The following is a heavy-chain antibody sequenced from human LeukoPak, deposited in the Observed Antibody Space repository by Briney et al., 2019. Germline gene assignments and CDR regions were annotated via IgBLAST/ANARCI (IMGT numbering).Heavy chain of an antibody. CDR3: AKGQELDDGVFDS. CDR2: IRSNGETT. D-gene: IGHD1-1*01. CDR1: GFTFRSIA. V-gene: IGHV3-23*01. Sequence: RGSLRLSCAASGFTFRSIAVTWVRQAPGKGLEWVSTIRSNGETTYNADSVKGRFTISRDNSKKTLYLQLNSLRVEDTAIYYCAKGQELDDGVFDSWGQGTLVTVSS. J-gene: IGHJ4*02.